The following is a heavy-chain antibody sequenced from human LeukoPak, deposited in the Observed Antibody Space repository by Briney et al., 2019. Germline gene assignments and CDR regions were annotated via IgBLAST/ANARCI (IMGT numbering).Heavy chain of an antibody. CDR1: RFTLSNYA. D-gene: IGHD1/OR15-1a*01. CDR2: ISYDGSEK. V-gene: IGHV3-30*09. J-gene: IGHJ6*04. Sequence: GGSLRLSCAASRFTLSNYAMHWLRQAPGKGLEWVAIISYDGSEKYYADSVKGRFAISRDYTNSTLFLQMNSLKTEDTAVYYCARAFRTTDVKARPLDVWGKGTTVIVSS. CDR3: ARAFRTTDVKARPLDV.